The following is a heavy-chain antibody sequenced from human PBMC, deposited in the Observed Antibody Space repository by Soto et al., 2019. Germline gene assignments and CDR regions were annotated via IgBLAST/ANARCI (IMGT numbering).Heavy chain of an antibody. D-gene: IGHD1-1*01. J-gene: IGHJ3*02. Sequence: GGSLRLSCAASGFTFSSYSMNWVRQAPGKGLEWVSYISSGSSTIYYADSVKGRFTISRDNAKNSLYLQMNSLGAEDTAVYYCASRSTGRAFDIWGQGTRVTVSS. CDR1: GFTFSSYS. CDR3: ASRSTGRAFDI. V-gene: IGHV3-48*01. CDR2: ISSGSSTI.